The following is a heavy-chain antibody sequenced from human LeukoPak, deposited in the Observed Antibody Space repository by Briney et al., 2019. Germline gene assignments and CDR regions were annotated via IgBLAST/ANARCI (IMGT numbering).Heavy chain of an antibody. CDR3: ARINTGVFDY. V-gene: IGHV6-1*01. D-gene: IGHD7-27*01. CDR2: TYYRSKWYN. Sequence: SQTLSLTCAISGDSVSSNSVVWNWIRQSPSRGLEWLGRTYYRSKWYNDYAVSVKSRITINADTSKNQFSLQLNSVTPEDTAVHYCARINTGVFDYWGQGTLVTVSS. CDR1: GDSVSSNSVV. J-gene: IGHJ4*02.